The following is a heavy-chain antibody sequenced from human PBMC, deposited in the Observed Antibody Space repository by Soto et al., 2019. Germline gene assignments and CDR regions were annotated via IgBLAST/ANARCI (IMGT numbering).Heavy chain of an antibody. D-gene: IGHD1-26*01. V-gene: IGHV4-59*02. CDR3: VRGRGGSPSYDY. J-gene: IGHJ4*03. Sequence: SETLSLTCTVSGGSVSSHYWTWIRQPPGKGLEWIGFVYNSGTTYYNPSLTSRATISVDSSKSQFALKLNSVTAADTAVYYCVRGRGGSPSYDYWGQGTTVTVSS. CDR2: VYNSGTT. CDR1: GGSVSSHY.